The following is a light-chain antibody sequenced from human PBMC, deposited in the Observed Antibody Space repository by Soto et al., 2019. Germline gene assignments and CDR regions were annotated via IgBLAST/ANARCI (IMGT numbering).Light chain of an antibody. Sequence: DIVMTQSPLSLPVTPGAPASISCRSSQSLLHSNGYNYLDWYLQKPGQSPQLLIYLGSNRASGVPDRFSGSGAGTDFTLKISRVEAEEVGVYYCMQALQTPGTFGPGTKVDIK. CDR1: QSLLHSNGYNY. CDR3: MQALQTPGT. CDR2: LGS. J-gene: IGKJ3*01. V-gene: IGKV2-28*01.